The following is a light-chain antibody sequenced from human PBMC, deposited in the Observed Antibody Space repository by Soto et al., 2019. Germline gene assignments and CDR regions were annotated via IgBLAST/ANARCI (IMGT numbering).Light chain of an antibody. CDR2: KAS. V-gene: IGKV1-5*03. CDR1: QSISSW. Sequence: DIQMTQSPSTLSASVGDRVTITCRASQSISSWLAWYQQKPGKAPKLLIYKASSLQSGVPSRFSGSGSGTDFTLTISSLQPDDFATYYCQQSFTFGRGTKVDIK. J-gene: IGKJ3*01. CDR3: QQSFT.